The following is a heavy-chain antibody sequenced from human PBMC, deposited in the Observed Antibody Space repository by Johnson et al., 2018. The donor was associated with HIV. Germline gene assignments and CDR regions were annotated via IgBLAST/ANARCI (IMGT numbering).Heavy chain of an antibody. CDR1: GFTFSDHW. V-gene: IGHV3-74*01. D-gene: IGHD6-13*01. Sequence: VQLVESGGGLVQPGGSLKLSCAASGFTFSDHWMYWVRQAPGKGLVWVSRIKSDGRSTNYADSVKGRFTISRDNAKNTLYLQMNSLRAEDTALYYCARDLGAAAGTPHDAFDIWGQGTMVTVSS. CDR3: ARDLGAAAGTPHDAFDI. CDR2: IKSDGRST. J-gene: IGHJ3*02.